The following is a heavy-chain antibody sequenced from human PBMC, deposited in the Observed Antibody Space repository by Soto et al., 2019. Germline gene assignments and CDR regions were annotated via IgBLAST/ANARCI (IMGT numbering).Heavy chain of an antibody. V-gene: IGHV3-23*01. CDR2: ISGSGGST. J-gene: IGHJ4*02. CDR1: GFTFSSYA. D-gene: IGHD1-26*01. Sequence: EVQLLESGGGLVQPGGSLRLSCAASGFTFSSYAMSWVRQAPGKGLEWVSVISGSGGSTYYADSVKGRFTISRDNSKNMLYLQMNSLRAEDTAVYYCEKDPLGWELLGYQMSDFDYWGQGTLVTVSS. CDR3: EKDPLGWELLGYQMSDFDY.